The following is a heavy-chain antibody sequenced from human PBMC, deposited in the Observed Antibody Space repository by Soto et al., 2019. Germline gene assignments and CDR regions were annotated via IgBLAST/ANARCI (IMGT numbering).Heavy chain of an antibody. V-gene: IGHV1-69*08. CDR2: IIPILGIA. CDR3: ARDQGGYCSGGSCYFHYYGMDV. J-gene: IGHJ6*02. Sequence: QVQLVQSGAEVKKPGSSVKVSCKASGGTFSSYTISWVRQAPGQGLEWMGRIIPILGIANYAQKFQGRVTITADKSTSTAYMELRSLRSEDTAVYYCARDQGGYCSGGSCYFHYYGMDVWGQGTTVTVSS. D-gene: IGHD2-15*01. CDR1: GGTFSSYT.